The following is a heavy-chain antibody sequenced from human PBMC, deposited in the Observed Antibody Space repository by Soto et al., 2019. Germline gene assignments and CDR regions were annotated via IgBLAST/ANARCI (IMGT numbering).Heavy chain of an antibody. CDR2: ISPYNGNT. Sequence: ASVKVSCKASGYTFTTYSINWVRQAPGQGLEWMGWISPYNGNTHYAQNFQGRVTMTTDTSTSTAYMELRSLKSDDTAVYYCVREAFAVYASWFDPWGQGTLVTVSS. CDR3: VREAFAVYASWFDP. V-gene: IGHV1-18*04. J-gene: IGHJ5*02. CDR1: GYTFTTYS. D-gene: IGHD2-2*01.